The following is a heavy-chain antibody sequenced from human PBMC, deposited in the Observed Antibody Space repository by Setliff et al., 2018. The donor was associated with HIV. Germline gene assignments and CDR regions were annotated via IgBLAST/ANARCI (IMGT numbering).Heavy chain of an antibody. Sequence: ASVKVSCKASGYSFTNYGMNWVRQAPGQGLEWMGWINTQTGSPTYAQAFTGRFVFSVDTSVTTAYLQISGLKADDTAVYYCARALYGEYGGDLNWLDPWGQGTLVTVSS. CDR3: ARALYGEYGGDLNWLDP. D-gene: IGHD4-17*01. V-gene: IGHV7-4-1*02. J-gene: IGHJ5*02. CDR1: GYSFTNYG. CDR2: INTQTGSP.